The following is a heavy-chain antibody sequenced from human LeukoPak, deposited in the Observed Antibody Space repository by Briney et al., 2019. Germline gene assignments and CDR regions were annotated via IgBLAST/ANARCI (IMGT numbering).Heavy chain of an antibody. Sequence: SVKVSXKASGGTFSSYAISWVRQAPGQGLEWMGGIIPIFGTANYAQKFQGRVTITADESTSTAYMELSSLRSEDTAVYYCAREGGMYYDFWSGYYLKAFDIWGQGTMVTVSS. CDR2: IIPIFGTA. CDR3: AREGGMYYDFWSGYYLKAFDI. CDR1: GGTFSSYA. D-gene: IGHD3-3*01. J-gene: IGHJ3*02. V-gene: IGHV1-69*13.